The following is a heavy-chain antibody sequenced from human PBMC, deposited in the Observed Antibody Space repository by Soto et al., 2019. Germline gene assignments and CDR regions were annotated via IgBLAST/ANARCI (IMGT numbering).Heavy chain of an antibody. D-gene: IGHD1-20*01. CDR2: IRDRAYSYAT. CDR1: GFVFKDSS. Sequence: VLLVESGGGLVQQGGSLKLSCAASGFVFKDSSIHWVRQASGKGLEWVGRIRDRAYSYATAYAASVKGRVTIPRDYSSNTADLQMNSRPTEDTAIYFCTRRISAAQDYWGQGTLVTVSS. CDR3: TRRISAAQDY. V-gene: IGHV3-73*01. J-gene: IGHJ4*02.